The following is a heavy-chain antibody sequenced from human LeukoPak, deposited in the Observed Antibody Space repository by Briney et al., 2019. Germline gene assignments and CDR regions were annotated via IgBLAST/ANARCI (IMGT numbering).Heavy chain of an antibody. CDR3: ARVFSGSGSTGSFDY. J-gene: IGHJ4*02. V-gene: IGHV3-33*01. CDR2: IWSDGSGE. Sequence: PGRSLRLSCAASGFTFSSHAMHWVRQAPGKGLEWVAVIWSDGSGEYYAESAKGRFTISRDNSKITLYLHVDSLRAEDTAVYYCARVFSGSGSTGSFDYWGQGTLVTVSS. CDR1: GFTFSSHA. D-gene: IGHD3-3*01.